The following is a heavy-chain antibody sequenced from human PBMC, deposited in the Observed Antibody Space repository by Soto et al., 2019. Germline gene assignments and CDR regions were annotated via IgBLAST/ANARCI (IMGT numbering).Heavy chain of an antibody. CDR1: GFTFSSYA. J-gene: IGHJ4*02. D-gene: IGHD3-3*01. Sequence: EVQLLESGGGLVQPGGSLRLSCAASGFTFSSYAMSWVRQAPGKGLEWVSVISGSGGSTYYADSVKGRFTISRDNSKNTLYLQMNSLRAEDTAVYYCANSDDYDFNNYVYWGQGTLVTVSS. V-gene: IGHV3-23*01. CDR3: ANSDDYDFNNYVY. CDR2: ISGSGGST.